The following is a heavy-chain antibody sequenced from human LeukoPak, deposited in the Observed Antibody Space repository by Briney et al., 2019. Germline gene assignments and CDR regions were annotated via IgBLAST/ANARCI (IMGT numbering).Heavy chain of an antibody. CDR2: ISSSSSYI. D-gene: IGHD1-26*01. Sequence: GGSLRLSCAAPGFTFSSYSMNWVRQAPGKGLEWVSSISSSSSYIYYADSVKGRFTISRDNAKNSLYLQMNSLRAEDTAVYYCARAGGSYYDAFDIWGQGTMVTVSS. J-gene: IGHJ3*02. CDR1: GFTFSSYS. CDR3: ARAGGSYYDAFDI. V-gene: IGHV3-21*01.